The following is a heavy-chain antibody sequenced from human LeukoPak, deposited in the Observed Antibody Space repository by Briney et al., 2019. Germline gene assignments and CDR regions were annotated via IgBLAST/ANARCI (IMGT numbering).Heavy chain of an antibody. V-gene: IGHV3-48*03. CDR1: GFTFSSYE. CDR2: ISSSGSTI. J-gene: IGHJ4*02. D-gene: IGHD5-12*01. Sequence: GGSLRLSCAASGFTFSSYEMNWVRQAPGKGLEWVSYISSSGSTIYYADSVKGRFTISRDNAKNSLYLQMNSLRAEDTAVYYCTRVTNSGYDSGNFDYWGQGTLVAVSS. CDR3: TRVTNSGYDSGNFDY.